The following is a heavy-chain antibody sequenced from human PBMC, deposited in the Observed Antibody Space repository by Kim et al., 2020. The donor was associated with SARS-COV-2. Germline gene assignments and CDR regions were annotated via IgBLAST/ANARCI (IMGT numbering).Heavy chain of an antibody. CDR3: AKEHWGPEY. CDR2: IKGDGSDK. V-gene: IGHV3-7*01. CDR1: GFTFSRYW. Sequence: GSLRLSCAASGFTFSRYWMTWVRQAPGKGLEWVANIKGDGSDKNYVDSVKGRFTISRDNAKNSVYVQMNSLRVEDTAVYYCAKEHWGPEYWGQGILVIVSS. D-gene: IGHD7-27*01. J-gene: IGHJ4*02.